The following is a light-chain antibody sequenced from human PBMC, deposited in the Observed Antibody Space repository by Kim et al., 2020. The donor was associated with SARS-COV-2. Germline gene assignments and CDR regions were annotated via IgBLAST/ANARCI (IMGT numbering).Light chain of an antibody. V-gene: IGKV1-39*01. J-gene: IGKJ2*01. CDR1: QSIGRY. CDR2: AAS. Sequence: DTQITQAPSSLSASVGDRVTITCRASQSIGRYLNWYQQKPGKAPMLLIYAASSLQGGVPSRFSGSRSGTDFTLTISSLQPEDFATYYCQQSYRTPYSFGQGTKLEI. CDR3: QQSYRTPYS.